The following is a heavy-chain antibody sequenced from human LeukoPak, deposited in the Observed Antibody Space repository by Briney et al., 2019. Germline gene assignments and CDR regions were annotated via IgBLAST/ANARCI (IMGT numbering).Heavy chain of an antibody. D-gene: IGHD2-2*02. CDR2: IIPIFGTA. Sequence: GASVKVSCKASGGTFSSYAISWVRQAPGQGLEWMGGIIPIFGTANYAQKFQGRVTITADESTSTAYMELSSLRSEDTAVYYCARGLYGRGHYYYYMDVWGKGTTVTVSS. V-gene: IGHV1-69*13. CDR3: ARGLYGRGHYYYYMDV. J-gene: IGHJ6*03. CDR1: GGTFSSYA.